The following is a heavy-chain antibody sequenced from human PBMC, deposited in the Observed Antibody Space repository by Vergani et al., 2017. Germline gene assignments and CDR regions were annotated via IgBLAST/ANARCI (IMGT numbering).Heavy chain of an antibody. CDR1: GGSFSGYY. Sequence: QVQLQQWGAGLLKPSETLSLTCAVYGGSFSGYYWSWIRQPPGKGLEWIGEINHSGSTNYNPSLKSRVTISVDTSKNQFSLKLSSVTAADTAVYYCARAYYYDSSGYSNYYYMDVWGK. V-gene: IGHV4-34*01. CDR3: ARAYYYDSSGYSNYYYMDV. J-gene: IGHJ6*03. D-gene: IGHD3-22*01. CDR2: INHSGST.